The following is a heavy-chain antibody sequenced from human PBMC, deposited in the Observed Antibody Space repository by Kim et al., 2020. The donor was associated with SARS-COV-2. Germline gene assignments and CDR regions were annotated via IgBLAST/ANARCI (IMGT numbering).Heavy chain of an antibody. Sequence: SQTLSLTCAISGDSVSSNSAAWNCIRQSPSRGLEWLRNTYYRSKWYNDYAVSVKSRITINPDTSKNQFSLQLNSVTPEDTAVYYFARDSNITASIFDYWGQGTLVTVSS. V-gene: IGHV6-1*01. CDR2: TYYRSKWYN. CDR3: ARDSNITASIFDY. CDR1: GDSVSSNSAA. D-gene: IGHD6-13*01. J-gene: IGHJ4*02.